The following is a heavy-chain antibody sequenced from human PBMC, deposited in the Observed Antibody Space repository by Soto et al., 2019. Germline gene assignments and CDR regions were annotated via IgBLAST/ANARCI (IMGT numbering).Heavy chain of an antibody. CDR2: INHSGST. V-gene: IGHV4-34*01. J-gene: IGHJ4*02. Sequence: SETLSLTCAVYGGSFSGYYWSWIRQPPGKGLEWIGEINHSGSTNYNPSLKSRVTISVDTSKNQFSLKLSSVTAADTAVYYCARSTRRRFDYWGQGTLVTVSS. CDR1: GGSFSGYY. D-gene: IGHD1-26*01. CDR3: ARSTRRRFDY.